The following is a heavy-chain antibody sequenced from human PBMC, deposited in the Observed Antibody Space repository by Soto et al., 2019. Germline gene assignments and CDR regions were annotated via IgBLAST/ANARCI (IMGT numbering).Heavy chain of an antibody. CDR2: ISYDGSNK. CDR3: ARDLYYYDSSGYYFPLPEYYYYYGMDV. Sequence: PGGSLRLSCAASGFTFSSYAMHWVRQAPGKGLEWVAVISYDGSNKYYADSVKGRFTISRDNSKNTLYLQMNSLRAEDTAVYYCARDLYYYDSSGYYFPLPEYYYYYGMDVWGQGTTVTVSS. D-gene: IGHD3-22*01. J-gene: IGHJ6*02. CDR1: GFTFSSYA. V-gene: IGHV3-30-3*01.